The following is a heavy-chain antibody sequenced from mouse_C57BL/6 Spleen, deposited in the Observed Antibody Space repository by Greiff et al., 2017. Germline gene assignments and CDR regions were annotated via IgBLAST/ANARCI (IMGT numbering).Heavy chain of an antibody. J-gene: IGHJ4*01. Sequence: QVQLQQPGAELVKPGASVKLSCKASGYTFTSYWMHWVKQRPGQGLEWIGMIHPNSGSTNYNEKFKSKATLTVDKSSSTAYMQLSSLTSEDSAVYYCARYGYYGRAMDYWGQGTSVTVSS. CDR2: IHPNSGST. D-gene: IGHD1-1*01. CDR3: ARYGYYGRAMDY. V-gene: IGHV1-64*01. CDR1: GYTFTSYW.